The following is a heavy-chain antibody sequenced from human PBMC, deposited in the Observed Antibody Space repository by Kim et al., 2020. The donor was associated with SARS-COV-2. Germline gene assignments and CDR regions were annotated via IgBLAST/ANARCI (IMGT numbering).Heavy chain of an antibody. Sequence: GGSLRLSCAASGFTFSSYSMNWVRQAPGKGLEWVSSISSSSSYIYYADSVKGRFTISRDNAKNSLYLQMNSLRAEDTAVYYCARDPYPALYYYYYGMDVWGQGTTVTVSS. V-gene: IGHV3-21*01. CDR2: ISSSSSYI. J-gene: IGHJ6*02. CDR1: GFTFSSYS. D-gene: IGHD2-2*01. CDR3: ARDPYPALYYYYYGMDV.